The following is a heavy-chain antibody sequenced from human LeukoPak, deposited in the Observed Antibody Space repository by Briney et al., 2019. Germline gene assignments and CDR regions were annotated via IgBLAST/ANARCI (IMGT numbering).Heavy chain of an antibody. D-gene: IGHD5-12*01. CDR3: AKDLEVATTTYYFDY. V-gene: IGHV3-23*01. J-gene: IGHJ4*02. Sequence: GGSLRLSCAASGFTFSSYAMSWVRQAPGKGLEWISAISGSGGSTYYADSVKGRFTISRDNSKNTLYLQMNSLRAEDTAVYYCAKDLEVATTTYYFDYWGQGTLVTVSS. CDR2: ISGSGGST. CDR1: GFTFSSYA.